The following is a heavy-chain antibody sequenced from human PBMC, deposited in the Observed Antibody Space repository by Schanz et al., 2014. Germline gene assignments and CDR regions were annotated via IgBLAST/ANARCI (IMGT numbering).Heavy chain of an antibody. J-gene: IGHJ3*01. CDR3: ARDGGRDGYNLAFDV. CDR2: MYINSGST. Sequence: EVQLVESGGGLIQPGGSLRLSCAVSGFTVNTNYMSWVRQAPGKGLEWISSMYINSGSTQYADSVKGRFIISRDNAKGSVYLQMNSLRAEDTAVYYCARDGGRDGYNLAFDVWGQGTLVTVSS. CDR1: GFTVNTNY. D-gene: IGHD5-12*01. V-gene: IGHV3-53*01.